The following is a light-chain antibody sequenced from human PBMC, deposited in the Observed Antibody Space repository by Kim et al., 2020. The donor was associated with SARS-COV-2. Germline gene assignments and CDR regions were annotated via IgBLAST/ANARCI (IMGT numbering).Light chain of an antibody. CDR2: GVS. J-gene: IGKJ1*01. CDR1: QSVSSN. Sequence: EIVMTQSPATLSVSPGERATLSCRAGQSVSSNLAWYQQKPGQAPRLLIYGVSTRATGIPARFSGSGSGTEFTLTISSLQSEDFAVYYCHQYNNWPRTFGQGTKVDIK. CDR3: HQYNNWPRT. V-gene: IGKV3-15*01.